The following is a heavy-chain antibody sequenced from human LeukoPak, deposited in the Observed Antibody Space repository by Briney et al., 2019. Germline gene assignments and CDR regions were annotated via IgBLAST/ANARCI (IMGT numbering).Heavy chain of an antibody. V-gene: IGHV4-39*01. CDR2: IYYSGNT. D-gene: IGHD5-24*01. J-gene: IGHJ4*02. CDR3: ARGRDGYNYDFDY. CDR1: GDSINSSSYY. Sequence: PSETLSLTCTVSGDSINSSSYYWGWVRQPPGKGLECIGTIYYSGNTYYNPSLKSRVTISVDTSKKQFSLRLNSVTAADTAVYYCARGRDGYNYDFDYWGQGTLVTVSS.